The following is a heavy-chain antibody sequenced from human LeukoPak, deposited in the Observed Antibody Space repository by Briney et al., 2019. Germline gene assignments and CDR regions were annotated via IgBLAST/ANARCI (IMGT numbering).Heavy chain of an antibody. CDR2: ISSSSSYI. CDR3: AREDSWSSYGMDV. J-gene: IGHJ6*02. V-gene: IGHV3-21*01. CDR1: GFTFSSYS. D-gene: IGHD6-13*01. Sequence: GGSLRLSCAASGFTFSSYSMSWVRQAPGKGLEWVSSISSSSSYIYYADSVKGRFTISRDNAKNSLYLQMNSLRAEDTAVYYCAREDSWSSYGMDVWGQGTTVTVSS.